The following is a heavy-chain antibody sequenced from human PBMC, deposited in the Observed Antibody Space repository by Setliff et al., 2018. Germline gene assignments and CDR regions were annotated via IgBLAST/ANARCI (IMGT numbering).Heavy chain of an antibody. CDR1: GGTFSSYG. CDR3: AREGVETRSSTDYRYYMDV. D-gene: IGHD1-1*01. Sequence: SVKVSCKASGGTFSSYGISWVRQAPGQGLEWMGGTIPIFGTNYAQKFQGRVTIITDESTSTAYMELSSLRSEDTAMYYCAREGVETRSSTDYRYYMDVWGKGITVTVSS. CDR2: TIPIFGT. J-gene: IGHJ6*03. V-gene: IGHV1-69*05.